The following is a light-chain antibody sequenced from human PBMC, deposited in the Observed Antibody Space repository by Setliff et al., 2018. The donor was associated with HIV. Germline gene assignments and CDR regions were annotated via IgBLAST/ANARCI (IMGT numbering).Light chain of an antibody. CDR1: SSDIGVSKY. V-gene: IGLV2-14*01. CDR3: SSFTTSDTWV. CDR2: EVI. Sequence: QSALTQPASVSGSPGQSITISCTGTSSDIGVSKYVSWYQQHPGRAPKLMIFEVINRPSGVSDRFSGSKSGNTASLTISGLQAEDEADYYCSSFTTSDTWVFGGGTKVTVL. J-gene: IGLJ3*02.